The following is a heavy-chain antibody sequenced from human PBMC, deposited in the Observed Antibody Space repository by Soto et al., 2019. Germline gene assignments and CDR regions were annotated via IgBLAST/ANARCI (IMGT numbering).Heavy chain of an antibody. CDR3: ARMSYFYDKWYFDL. D-gene: IGHD3-22*01. CDR1: GASINNNDYY. J-gene: IGHJ2*01. CDR2: VYYSGTT. Sequence: SETLSLTCTVSGASINNNDYYWSWIRQTPGKGLEWIGYVYYSGTTDYIPSLKSRLSMSIDKSQNQFTLKLNSVTAADTATYYCARMSYFYDKWYFDLWGRGTLVTVLL. V-gene: IGHV4-30-4*01.